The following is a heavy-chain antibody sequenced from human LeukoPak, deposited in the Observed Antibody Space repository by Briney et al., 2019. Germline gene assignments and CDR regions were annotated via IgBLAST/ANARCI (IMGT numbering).Heavy chain of an antibody. Sequence: GGSLRLSCAASGFTFSSYAMSWVRQAPGKGLEWVSYISTSGTIIYYADSVKGRFTISRDNAKNSLYLQMSSLSAGDTAVYYCARVSVYSYGLSDFWGQGTLVTVSS. CDR2: ISTSGTII. V-gene: IGHV3-48*03. CDR1: GFTFSSYA. D-gene: IGHD5-18*01. CDR3: ARVSVYSYGLSDF. J-gene: IGHJ4*02.